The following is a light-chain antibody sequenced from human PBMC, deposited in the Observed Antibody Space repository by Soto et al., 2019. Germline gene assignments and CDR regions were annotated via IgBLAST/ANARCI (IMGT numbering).Light chain of an antibody. V-gene: IGKV3-15*01. Sequence: DIVITQSPAMLSGCAGEGGTLSCGASQSVSSNLAWYQQQPGQAHRLLIESASTRATGIPARFSGSGSGTEFTLTISSLQSEDFAVYYCQQYHNWPPITFGQGTRL. CDR3: QQYHNWPPIT. CDR2: SAS. J-gene: IGKJ5*01. CDR1: QSVSSN.